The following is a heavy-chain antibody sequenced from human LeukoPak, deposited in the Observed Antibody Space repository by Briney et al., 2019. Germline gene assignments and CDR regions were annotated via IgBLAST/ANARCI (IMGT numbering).Heavy chain of an antibody. V-gene: IGHV1-2*02. J-gene: IGHJ4*02. CDR2: INPNSGAT. CDR1: GYTFTGYY. Sequence: ASVKVSCKASGYTFTGYYMHWVRQAPGQGLEWMGCINPNSGATKYAQKFQGRVTMTRDTSISTAYMELSRLRSDDTAVYYCARDPDSSGYNWGQGTLVTVSS. D-gene: IGHD3-22*01. CDR3: ARDPDSSGYN.